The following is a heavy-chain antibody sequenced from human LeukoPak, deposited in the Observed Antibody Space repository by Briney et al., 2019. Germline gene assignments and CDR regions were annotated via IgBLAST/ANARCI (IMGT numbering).Heavy chain of an antibody. CDR3: ARDKLLEDVDTAMVD. CDR1: GGTFSSYA. CDR2: IIPIFGAA. Sequence: SVKVSCKASGGTFSSYAINWVRQAPGQGLEWMGRIIPIFGAANYAQKFQGRVTITTDESTSTAYMELSSLRSEDTAVYYCARDKLLEDVDTAMVDWGQGTLVTVSS. D-gene: IGHD5-18*01. V-gene: IGHV1-69*05. J-gene: IGHJ4*02.